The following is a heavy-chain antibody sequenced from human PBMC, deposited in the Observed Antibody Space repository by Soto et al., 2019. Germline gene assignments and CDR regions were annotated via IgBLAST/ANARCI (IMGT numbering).Heavy chain of an antibody. CDR2: IDPGNGNT. D-gene: IGHD3-9*01. Sequence: QVQLVQSGAEVKNPGASVKVSCRASGYTFTGNAIHWIRQAPGQRLEWIGKIDPGNGNTKYSQNFQGRVTITRDTSASAAYMELNTLGSEDTSISFCARSETGYSRFDYWGQGTLVTVSS. CDR1: GYTFTGNA. J-gene: IGHJ4*02. V-gene: IGHV1-3*01. CDR3: ARSETGYSRFDY.